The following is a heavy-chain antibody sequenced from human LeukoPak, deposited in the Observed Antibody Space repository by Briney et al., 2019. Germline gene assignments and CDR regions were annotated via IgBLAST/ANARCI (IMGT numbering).Heavy chain of an antibody. CDR3: ARLGYSYGRYGMDV. CDR2: IYYSGST. Sequence: PSETLSLTCTVSGGSISSYYWSWIRQPPGEGLEWIGYIYYSGSTNYNPSLKSRVTISVDTSKNQFSLKLSSVTAADTAVYYCARLGYSYGRYGMDVWGQGTTVTVSS. D-gene: IGHD5-18*01. V-gene: IGHV4-59*08. CDR1: GGSISSYY. J-gene: IGHJ6*02.